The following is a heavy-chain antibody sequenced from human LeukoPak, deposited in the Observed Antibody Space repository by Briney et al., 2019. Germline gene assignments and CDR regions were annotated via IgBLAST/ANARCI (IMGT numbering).Heavy chain of an antibody. V-gene: IGHV3-21*01. CDR3: AREEDSTTIRSSYGMDV. J-gene: IGHJ6*02. D-gene: IGHD2/OR15-2a*01. Sequence: PGGSLRLSCAGSGFTFSPYTMNWVRQAPGKGLEWVSCISKGGTYIYYADSVRGRFTISRDNAKNSLYLQMNSLRAEDTAVYYCAREEDSTTIRSSYGMDVWGRGTTVTVSS. CDR1: GFTFSPYT. CDR2: ISKGGTYI.